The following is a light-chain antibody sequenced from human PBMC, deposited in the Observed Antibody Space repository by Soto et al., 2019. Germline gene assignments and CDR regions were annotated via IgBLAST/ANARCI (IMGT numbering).Light chain of an antibody. J-gene: IGKJ1*01. CDR2: GAS. CDR1: QSVSSS. CDR3: QQYGSSPRT. Sequence: EIVLSQSPGTLSLSPGDTATLSCRASQSVSSSLAWYQQKPGQAPRLLIYGASSRATGIPDRFSGSGSGTDFTLTISRLDPEDFAVYFCQQYGSSPRTFGQGTKVDIK. V-gene: IGKV3-20*01.